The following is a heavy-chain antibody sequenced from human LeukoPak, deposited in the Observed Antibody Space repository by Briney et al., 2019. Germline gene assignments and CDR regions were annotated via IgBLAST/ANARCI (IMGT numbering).Heavy chain of an antibody. CDR2: ISYDGSNK. Sequence: PGRSLRLSCAASGFTFSSYAMHWVRQAPGKGLEWVAVISYDGSNKYYADSVKGRFTISRDNSKNTLYLQMNSLRAEDTAVHFCAREDYGASGSSLGNLDYWGQGTLVTVSS. CDR3: AREDYGASGSSLGNLDY. V-gene: IGHV3-30-3*01. J-gene: IGHJ4*02. D-gene: IGHD4/OR15-4a*01. CDR1: GFTFSSYA.